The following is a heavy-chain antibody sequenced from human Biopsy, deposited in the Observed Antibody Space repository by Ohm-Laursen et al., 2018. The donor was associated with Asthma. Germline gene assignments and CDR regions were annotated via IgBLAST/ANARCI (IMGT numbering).Heavy chain of an antibody. J-gene: IGHJ4*02. CDR3: ARLAYYDRSGTHYFDH. D-gene: IGHD3-22*01. CDR1: GFTLSDYY. Sequence: SLRLSCSASGFTLSDYYMTWVRQAPGKGLEWVSYIDKSSSTIYYADSVKGRFTISRDNAKNSLYLQMNSLRAEDTAVYFCARLAYYDRSGTHYFDHWGQGNLVIVSA. V-gene: IGHV3-11*01. CDR2: IDKSSSTI.